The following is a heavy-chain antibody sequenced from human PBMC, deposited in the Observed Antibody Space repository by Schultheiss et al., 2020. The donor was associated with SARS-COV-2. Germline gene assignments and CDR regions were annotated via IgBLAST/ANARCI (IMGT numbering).Heavy chain of an antibody. V-gene: IGHV3-33*01. J-gene: IGHJ4*02. CDR3: ARIGIEWFGDREDY. D-gene: IGHD3-10*01. Sequence: GGSLRLSCAASGFTFSSYGMHWVRQAPGKGLEWVAVIWYDGSNKYYADSVKGRFTISRDISDNTVYLQLNSLRAEDTAVYYCARIGIEWFGDREDYWGQGTLVTVSS. CDR2: IWYDGSNK. CDR1: GFTFSSYG.